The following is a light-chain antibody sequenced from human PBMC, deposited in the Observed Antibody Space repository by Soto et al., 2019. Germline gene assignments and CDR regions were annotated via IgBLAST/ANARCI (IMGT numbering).Light chain of an antibody. CDR3: QQRSNWLWT. CDR2: GAS. J-gene: IGKJ1*01. V-gene: IGKV3D-11*01. CDR1: QGVRSD. Sequence: EIAMTQSPDTLSVSLGDRATLSCRASQGVRSDLAWYQQKAGQSPRLLIYGASTRAAETPARFSGSGSGTDFTLTISSLEPEDFAVYYCQQRSNWLWTFGQGTKVDIK.